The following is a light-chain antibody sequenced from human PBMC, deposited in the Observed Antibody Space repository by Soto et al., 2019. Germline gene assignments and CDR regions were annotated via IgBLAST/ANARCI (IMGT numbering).Light chain of an antibody. CDR2: GAS. CDR1: QSVSNN. Sequence: EIVLTQSPATLSVSPGERAALSCRASQSVSNNLAWYQQKPGQPPRLLIFGASTRATGIPARFSGSGSEAEFALTISTLQSEDFAVYYCQQYNNWPRTFGQGTKVEIK. V-gene: IGKV3D-15*01. CDR3: QQYNNWPRT. J-gene: IGKJ1*01.